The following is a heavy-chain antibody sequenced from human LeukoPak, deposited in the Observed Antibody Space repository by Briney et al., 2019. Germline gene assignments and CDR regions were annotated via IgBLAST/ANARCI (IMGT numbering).Heavy chain of an antibody. V-gene: IGHV3-23*01. Sequence: GGSLRLSCAAFGFTFSSYAMSWVRQAPGKGLEWVSAISGSGGSTYYADSVKGRFTISRDNSKNTLYLQMNSLRAEDTAVYYCAKHVLRFLEWLPIDAFDIWGQGTMVTVSS. CDR2: ISGSGGST. CDR1: GFTFSSYA. D-gene: IGHD3-3*01. CDR3: AKHVLRFLEWLPIDAFDI. J-gene: IGHJ3*02.